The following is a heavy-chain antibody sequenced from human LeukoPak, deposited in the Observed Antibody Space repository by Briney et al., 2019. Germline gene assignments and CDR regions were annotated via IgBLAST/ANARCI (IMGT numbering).Heavy chain of an antibody. V-gene: IGHV3-30-3*01. J-gene: IGHJ4*02. CDR1: GFTFSSYT. CDR2: ISYDGSNK. CDR3: ARDRGLQFFDY. D-gene: IGHD4-11*01. Sequence: GGSLRLSCAASGFTFSSYTMHWVRQAPGKGLEWVAVISYDGSNKYYADSVKGRFTISRDNSKNTLYLQMNSLRAEDTAVYYCARDRGLQFFDYWGQGTLVTVSS.